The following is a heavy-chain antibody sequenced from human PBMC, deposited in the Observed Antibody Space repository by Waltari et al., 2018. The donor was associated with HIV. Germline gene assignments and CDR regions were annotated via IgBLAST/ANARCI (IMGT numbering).Heavy chain of an antibody. CDR3: TTFEMGTTRNF. CDR1: GITFKNAW. J-gene: IGHJ4*02. Sequence: GITFKNAWLSWVRQAPGKGLQWLGHIRSKTDGGATDYAAPLSGRFAISTDDFNNTMFLEMKTLKVDDTAVYYCTTFEMGTTRNFWGQGTLVTVSS. CDR2: IRSKTDGGAT. V-gene: IGHV3-15*01. D-gene: IGHD1-26*01.